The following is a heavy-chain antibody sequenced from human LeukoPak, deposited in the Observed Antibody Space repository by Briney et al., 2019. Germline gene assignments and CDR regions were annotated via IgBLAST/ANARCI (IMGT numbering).Heavy chain of an antibody. CDR3: ARDLSPEYDSSSYYDALDI. D-gene: IGHD3-22*01. Sequence: GGSLRLSCAASRFIFSTYWMTWVRQAPGKGLEWVANIRQDGSEKHYVDSAKGRFTISRDNAKNSLYLQMNSLRAEDTAVYYCARDLSPEYDSSSYYDALDIWGQGTVVTVSS. V-gene: IGHV3-7*01. J-gene: IGHJ3*02. CDR2: IRQDGSEK. CDR1: RFIFSTYW.